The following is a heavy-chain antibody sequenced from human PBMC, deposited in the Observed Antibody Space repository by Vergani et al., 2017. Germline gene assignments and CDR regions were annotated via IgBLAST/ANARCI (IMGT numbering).Heavy chain of an antibody. V-gene: IGHV1-18*04. D-gene: IGHD6-19*01. CDR1: GYTFTSYG. CDR3: AREGIAVAGLFDY. CDR2: ISAHNGNT. J-gene: IGHJ4*02. Sequence: QVQLVQSGAEVKKPGASVKVSCKASGYTFTSYGITWVRQAPGQGLEWMGWISAHNGNTDYAQKLQGRVTMTTDTFTSTAYMEGRSLRSDDTAVYYCAREGIAVAGLFDYWGQGTLVTVSS.